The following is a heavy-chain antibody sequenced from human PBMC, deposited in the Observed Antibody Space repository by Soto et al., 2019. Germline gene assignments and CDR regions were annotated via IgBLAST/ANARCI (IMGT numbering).Heavy chain of an antibody. V-gene: IGHV3-23*01. D-gene: IGHD3-22*01. CDR2: IDGNGISK. Sequence: PGGSLRLSCVGSGFTFGSHSMTWVRQAPGKGLEWVSAIDGNGISKYYADSVKGRFTISRDNSKNTLYLRMNSLGPEDTAVYFCAKDYEFFVNWGKGTLVTVPS. J-gene: IGHJ4*02. CDR3: AKDYEFFVN. CDR1: GFTFGSHS.